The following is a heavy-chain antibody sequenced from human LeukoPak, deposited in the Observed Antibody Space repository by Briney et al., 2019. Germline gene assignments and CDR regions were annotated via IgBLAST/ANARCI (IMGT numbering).Heavy chain of an antibody. J-gene: IGHJ6*02. V-gene: IGHV3-11*04. Sequence: PGGSLRLSCAASGFTFSDYYMSWIRQAPGKGLEWVSYISSSGSTIYYADSVKGRFTISRDNAKNSLYPQMNSLRAEDTAVYYCARQDSSSWGHLIYYYYGMDVWGQGTTVTVSS. CDR3: ARQDSSSWGHLIYYYYGMDV. D-gene: IGHD6-13*01. CDR1: GFTFSDYY. CDR2: ISSSGSTI.